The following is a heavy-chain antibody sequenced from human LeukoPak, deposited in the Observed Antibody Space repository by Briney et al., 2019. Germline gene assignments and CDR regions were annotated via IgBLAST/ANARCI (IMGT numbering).Heavy chain of an antibody. V-gene: IGHV3-21*01. CDR2: ISSSSSYI. CDR1: GFTFSSYS. J-gene: IGHJ6*03. CDR3: ARVNPYDHVWGSPGDYMDV. Sequence: GGSLRLSCAASGFTFSSYSMNWVRQAPGKGLEWVSSISSSSSYIYYADSVKGRFTIPRDNAKNSLYLQMNSLRAEDTAVYYCARVNPYDHVWGSPGDYMDVWGKGTTVTVSS. D-gene: IGHD3-16*01.